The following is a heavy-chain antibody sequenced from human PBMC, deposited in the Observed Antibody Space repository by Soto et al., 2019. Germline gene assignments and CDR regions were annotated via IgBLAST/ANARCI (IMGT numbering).Heavy chain of an antibody. V-gene: IGHV4-34*01. CDR3: ARWVGATFYYYYCMDV. D-gene: IGHD1-26*01. CDR1: GGSFSGYY. CDR2: INHSGST. J-gene: IGHJ6*02. Sequence: ETLSLTCAVYGGSFSGYYWSWIRQPPGKGLEWIGEINHSGSTNYNPSLKSRVTISVDTSKNQFSLKLSSVTAADTAVYYCARWVGATFYYYYCMDVWGQGTTVTLS.